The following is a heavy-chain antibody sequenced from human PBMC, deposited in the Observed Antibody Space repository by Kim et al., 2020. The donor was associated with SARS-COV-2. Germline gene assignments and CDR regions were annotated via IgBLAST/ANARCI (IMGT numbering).Heavy chain of an antibody. Sequence: SEILSLTCAVYGGSFSGYYWSWIRQPPGKGLEWIGEINHSGSTNYNPSLKSRVTISVDTSKNQFSLKLSSVTAADTAVYYCARDSQDIVVVPAAIWGQGTLVTVSS. J-gene: IGHJ1*01. CDR1: GGSFSGYY. CDR3: ARDSQDIVVVPAAI. CDR2: INHSGST. V-gene: IGHV4-34*01. D-gene: IGHD2-2*01.